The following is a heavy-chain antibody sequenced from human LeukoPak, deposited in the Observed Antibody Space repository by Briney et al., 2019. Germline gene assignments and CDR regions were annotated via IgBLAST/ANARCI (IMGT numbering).Heavy chain of an antibody. CDR2: INAGSGNT. CDR3: ASDSGDYILRD. J-gene: IGHJ1*01. D-gene: IGHD4-17*01. V-gene: IGHV1-3*01. Sequence: ASVKVSCKTSGSTFTNYAIHWVRQDPGQRLEWMGWINAGSGNTKYSQTVQGRASFTRDTSASTAYLDLSTLTSEDTAVYYCASDSGDYILRDWGQGTLVTVSS. CDR1: GSTFTNYA.